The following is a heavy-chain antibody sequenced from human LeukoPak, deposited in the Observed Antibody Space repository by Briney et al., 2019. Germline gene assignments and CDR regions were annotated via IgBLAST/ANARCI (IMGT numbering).Heavy chain of an antibody. J-gene: IGHJ4*02. D-gene: IGHD3-22*01. CDR1: GGSISSSTYF. CDR2: IHNSGST. V-gene: IGHV4-39*01. CDR3: ARRHYYDSSGYNTGIFDY. Sequence: PSKTLSLTCTVSGGSISSSTYFWGWIRQPPGKGLEWIGSIHNSGSTYYTPSLKSRVTISVDAAKNQVSLKLSSVTAADTAVYYCARRHYYDSSGYNTGIFDYWGQGTLVTVSS.